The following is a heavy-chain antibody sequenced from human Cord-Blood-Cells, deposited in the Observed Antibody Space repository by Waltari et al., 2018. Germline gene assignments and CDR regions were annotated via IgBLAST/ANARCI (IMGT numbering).Heavy chain of an antibody. CDR3: ARAYTAMVTGAFDI. CDR2: ISYDGSNK. D-gene: IGHD5-18*01. V-gene: IGHV3-30-3*01. Sequence: QVQLVESGGGVVQPGRSLRLSCAASGFTFSSYAMHWVRQAPGKGLEWVAVISYDGSNKDYADSVKGRFTISRDNSKNTLYLQMNSLRAEDTAVYYCARAYTAMVTGAFDIWGQGTMVTVSS. J-gene: IGHJ3*02. CDR1: GFTFSSYA.